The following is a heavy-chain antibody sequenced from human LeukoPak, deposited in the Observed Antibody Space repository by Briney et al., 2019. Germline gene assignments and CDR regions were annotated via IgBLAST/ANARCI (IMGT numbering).Heavy chain of an antibody. D-gene: IGHD3-3*01. CDR3: ARVGVFGVVSDS. Sequence: GGSLRLSCAASGFTFSSYSMNWVRQAPGKGLEWVSSISSSSSYIYYADSVKGRFTISRDNAKNSLYLQMNSLRAEDTAVYYCARVGVFGVVSDSWSQGVLVTVSS. J-gene: IGHJ4*02. V-gene: IGHV3-21*01. CDR1: GFTFSSYS. CDR2: ISSSSSYI.